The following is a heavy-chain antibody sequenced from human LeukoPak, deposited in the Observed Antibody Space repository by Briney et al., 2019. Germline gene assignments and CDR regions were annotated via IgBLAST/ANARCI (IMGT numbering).Heavy chain of an antibody. D-gene: IGHD3-10*01. CDR2: IYPVGSDT. CDR1: GYIFTSYW. Sequence: GASLKISCKGSGYIFTSYWIGWVRQIPGKGLEWGGIIYPVGSDTRYSPSFQGQVTISADKSISTAYLQWSSLKASHTAMYYCARGSYGSGSSVFAYWGQGTLVTVSS. V-gene: IGHV5-51*01. J-gene: IGHJ4*02. CDR3: ARGSYGSGSSVFAY.